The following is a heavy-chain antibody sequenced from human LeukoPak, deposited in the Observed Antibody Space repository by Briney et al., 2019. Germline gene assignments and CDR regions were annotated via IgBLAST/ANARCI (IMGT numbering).Heavy chain of an antibody. V-gene: IGHV5-51*01. CDR2: IYPGDSDT. Sequence: GESLKISFKGSGYPFSTYWIVWVRQMPGKGLEYMGIIYPGDSDTRYSPSFPGQVTISADKSISTAYLQWSSLKASDTAIYYCASGGGKRTAAFDYWGQGTLVTVSS. CDR1: GYPFSTYW. CDR3: ASGGGKRTAAFDY. J-gene: IGHJ4*02. D-gene: IGHD3-16*01.